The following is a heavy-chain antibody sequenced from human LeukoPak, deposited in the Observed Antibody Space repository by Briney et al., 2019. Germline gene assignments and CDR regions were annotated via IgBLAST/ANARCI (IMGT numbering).Heavy chain of an antibody. Sequence: SETLSLTCAVYGGSFRGYYWSWIRQPPGKGLEWIGEINHSGSTNYNPSLKSRVTISVDTSKNQFSLKLSSVTAADTAVYYCAGDIVATRTFDYWGQGTLVTVSS. CDR1: GGSFRGYY. V-gene: IGHV4-34*01. CDR2: INHSGST. D-gene: IGHD5-12*01. CDR3: AGDIVATRTFDY. J-gene: IGHJ4*02.